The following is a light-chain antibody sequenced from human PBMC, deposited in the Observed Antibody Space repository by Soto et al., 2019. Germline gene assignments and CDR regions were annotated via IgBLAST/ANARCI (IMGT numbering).Light chain of an antibody. V-gene: IGKV1-5*01. CDR2: DAS. CDR3: QQSYSSPYT. Sequence: DIQMTQSPSTLSASVGDRVTITCRASQSISSWLAWYQQKSGKAPKLLIYDASSLESGVPSRFSGSGSGTEFTLTISSLQPDDFATYYCQQSYSSPYTFGQGTKLEF. CDR1: QSISSW. J-gene: IGKJ2*01.